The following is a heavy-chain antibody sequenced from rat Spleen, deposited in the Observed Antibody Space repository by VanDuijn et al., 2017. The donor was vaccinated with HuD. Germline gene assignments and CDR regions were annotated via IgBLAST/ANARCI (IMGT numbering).Heavy chain of an antibody. CDR1: GFTFSNFG. Sequence: EVQLVESGGGLVQPGRSLKLSCAASGFTFSNFGMHWIRQAPTTGLEWVASISVSGGSTYYRDSVKGRFTLSRENSKSTLYLQMDSLRSEDTATYYCARSMGITPYWYFDFWGPGTMVTVSS. V-gene: IGHV5-19*01. CDR3: ARSMGITPYWYFDF. CDR2: ISVSGGST. D-gene: IGHD1-9*01. J-gene: IGHJ1*01.